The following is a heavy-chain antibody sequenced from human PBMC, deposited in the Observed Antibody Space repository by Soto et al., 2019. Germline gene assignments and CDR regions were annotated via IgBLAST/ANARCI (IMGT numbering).Heavy chain of an antibody. V-gene: IGHV6-1*01. Sequence: QVQLQESGPGLVKPSQTLSLTCAISGDSVSSNSAAWNWIRLSPSRGLEWLARTYYRSRWYNDYAVSVRSRITVNPDTSMNQFSLQLTSVTPEDTAVYYCAGTTSRQWYYMDVWGKGTTVTVSS. J-gene: IGHJ6*03. CDR1: GDSVSSNSAA. D-gene: IGHD1-7*01. CDR2: TYYRSRWYN. CDR3: AGTTSRQWYYMDV.